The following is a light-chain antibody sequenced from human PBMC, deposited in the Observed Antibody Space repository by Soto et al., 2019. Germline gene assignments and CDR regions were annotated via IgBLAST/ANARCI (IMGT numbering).Light chain of an antibody. CDR2: DVS. Sequence: QSALTQPASVSGSPGQSITISCTGTSSDVGGYNYVSWYQQHPGKAPKLMIYDVSNRPSGVSNRFSGSKSGNTAYLTISGLQAEDDADYYCSSYTSSSTLGVFGTGTKLTVL. J-gene: IGLJ1*01. V-gene: IGLV2-14*01. CDR3: SSYTSSSTLGV. CDR1: SSDVGGYNY.